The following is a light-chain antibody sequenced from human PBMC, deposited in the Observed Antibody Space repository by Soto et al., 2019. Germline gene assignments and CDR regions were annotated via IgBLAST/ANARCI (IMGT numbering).Light chain of an antibody. Sequence: DIQMTQSPSSLSASVGDRVTITCRASQSISYDLNWYQQKPGKAPRLLIYGANSLESGVPLRFSGSGSRTDFTLTINNLQPEDLATYYCQQSYTTPLTFGGGTKVDIK. J-gene: IGKJ4*01. V-gene: IGKV1-39*01. CDR2: GAN. CDR1: QSISYD. CDR3: QQSYTTPLT.